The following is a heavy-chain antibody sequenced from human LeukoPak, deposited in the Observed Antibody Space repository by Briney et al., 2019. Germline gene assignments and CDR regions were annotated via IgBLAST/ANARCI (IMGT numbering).Heavy chain of an antibody. D-gene: IGHD2-2*01. CDR1: GFPFSSYA. CDR2: ISGSGGST. CDR3: AKLGTRLPVWYYFDY. V-gene: IGHV3-23*01. J-gene: IGHJ4*02. Sequence: GGSLRLSCAASGFPFSSYAMSWVRQAPGKGLDWVSAISGSGGSTYYADSVKGRFTISRDNSKNTLYLQMNSLRAEDTAVYYCAKLGTRLPVWYYFDYWGQGTLVTVSS.